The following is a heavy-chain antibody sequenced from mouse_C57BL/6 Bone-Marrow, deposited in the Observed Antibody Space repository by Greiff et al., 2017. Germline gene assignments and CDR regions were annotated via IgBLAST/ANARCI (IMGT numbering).Heavy chain of an antibody. V-gene: IGHV5-4*01. CDR2: ISDGGSYT. D-gene: IGHD1-1*01. CDR3: ARVDYYYGSSY. CDR1: GFTFSSYA. Sequence: DVHLVESGGGLVKPGGSLKLSCAASGFTFSSYAMSWVRQTPEKRLEWVATISDGGSYTYYPDNVKGRFTISRDNAKNNLYLQMSHLKSEDTAMYYCARVDYYYGSSYWGQGTTRTVSS. J-gene: IGHJ2*01.